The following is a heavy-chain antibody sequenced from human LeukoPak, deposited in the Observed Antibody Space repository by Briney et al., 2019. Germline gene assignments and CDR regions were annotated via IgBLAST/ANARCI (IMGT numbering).Heavy chain of an antibody. J-gene: IGHJ4*02. CDR2: IIPIFGTA. V-gene: IGHV1-69*05. CDR1: GGTFSSYA. CDR3: AGGVNCTNGVCYTHYFDY. Sequence: SVKVSCKASGGTFSSYAISWVRQAPGQGLERMGGIIPIFGTANYAQEFQGRVTITTDESTSTAYMELSSLRSEDTAVYYCAGGVNCTNGVCYTHYFDYWGQGTLVTVSS. D-gene: IGHD2-8*01.